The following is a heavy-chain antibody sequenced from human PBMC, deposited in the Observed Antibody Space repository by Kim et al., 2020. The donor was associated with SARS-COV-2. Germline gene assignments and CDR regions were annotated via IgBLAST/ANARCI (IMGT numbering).Heavy chain of an antibody. J-gene: IGHJ4*02. V-gene: IGHV4-39*01. CDR2: TT. CDR3: ARHTGDIDSDY. Sequence: TTYYTPSLKGRLTISVDTSKNQFSLKLSSVTAADTAVYYCARHTGDIDSDYWGQGTLVAVSS. D-gene: IGHD4-17*01.